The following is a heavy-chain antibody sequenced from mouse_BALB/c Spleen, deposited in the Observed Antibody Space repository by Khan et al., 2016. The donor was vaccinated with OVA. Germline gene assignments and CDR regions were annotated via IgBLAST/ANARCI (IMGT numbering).Heavy chain of an antibody. V-gene: IGHV3-2*02. CDR1: GYSITSGYA. Sequence: EVQLQELGPGLVKPSQSLSLTCTVTGYSITSGYARNWIRQFPGNKLEWMGYISYSGVTSYTPSLKSRISITRDTSKNQFFLQLNSVTTEDTASYYCARGNYYGYYFDYWGQGTTLTVSS. CDR2: ISYSGVT. D-gene: IGHD1-1*01. CDR3: ARGNYYGYYFDY. J-gene: IGHJ2*01.